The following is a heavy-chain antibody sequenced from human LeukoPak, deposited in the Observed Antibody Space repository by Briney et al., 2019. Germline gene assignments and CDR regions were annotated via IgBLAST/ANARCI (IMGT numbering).Heavy chain of an antibody. CDR2: ISYDGSNK. D-gene: IGHD3-22*01. Sequence: GGSLRLSCAASGFIFDDYTMHWVRQAPGKGLEWVAVISYDGSNKYYADSVKGRFTISRDNSKNTLYLQMNSLRAEDTAVYYCAREMSRHYDSSGYLGDAFDIWGQGTMVTVSS. CDR1: GFIFDDYT. V-gene: IGHV3-30-3*01. CDR3: AREMSRHYDSSGYLGDAFDI. J-gene: IGHJ3*02.